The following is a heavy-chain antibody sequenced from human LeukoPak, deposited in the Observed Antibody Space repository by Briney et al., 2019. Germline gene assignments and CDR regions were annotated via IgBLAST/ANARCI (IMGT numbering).Heavy chain of an antibody. CDR3: AKHGVVVPAAISYYYYMDV. J-gene: IGHJ6*03. Sequence: PGGSLRLSCAASGFTFSSYGMHWVRQAPGKGLEWVAVISYDGSNKYYADSVKGRFTISRDNSKNTLYLQMNSLRAEDTAVYYCAKHGVVVPAAISYYYYMDVWGKGTTVTVSS. CDR2: ISYDGSNK. D-gene: IGHD2-2*02. V-gene: IGHV3-30*18. CDR1: GFTFSSYG.